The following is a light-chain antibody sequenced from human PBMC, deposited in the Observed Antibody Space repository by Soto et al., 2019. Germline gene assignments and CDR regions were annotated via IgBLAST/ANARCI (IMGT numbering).Light chain of an antibody. CDR3: QSYDSRLSGSV. V-gene: IGLV1-40*01. CDR1: SSNIGAGYV. Sequence: QSVLTQPPSVSGAPGQRVTISCTGSSSNIGAGYVVHWYQQLPGTAPKLLIYGNSNRPSGVPDRFSGSKSGTSASLAITGLQAEDEADYYRQSYDSRLSGSVFGGGTKLTVL. CDR2: GNS. J-gene: IGLJ2*01.